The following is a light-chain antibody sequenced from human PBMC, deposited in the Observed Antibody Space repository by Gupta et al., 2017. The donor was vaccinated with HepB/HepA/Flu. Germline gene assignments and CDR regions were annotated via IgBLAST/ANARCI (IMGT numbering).Light chain of an antibody. CDR3: QQYNDWHPT. Sequence: ENVMTQSPATLSVSPGERATLSCRASQSVTSNLAWYQQKPGQAPQLLIYAASTRAAGTPDRFRGSGSGTDVTLPISSLQSEDFAVYYCQQYNDWHPTFGGGTKVEIK. CDR2: AAS. CDR1: QSVTSN. V-gene: IGKV3-15*01. J-gene: IGKJ4*01.